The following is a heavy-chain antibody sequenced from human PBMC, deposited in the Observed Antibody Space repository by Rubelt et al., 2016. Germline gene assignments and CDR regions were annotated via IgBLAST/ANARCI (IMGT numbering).Heavy chain of an antibody. D-gene: IGHD6-19*01. CDR3: ASQRGYSRGRH. CDR1: GGSFSGYY. J-gene: IGHJ4*02. V-gene: IGHV4-34*01. Sequence: QVQLQQWGAGLLKPSETLSLTCAVYGGSFSGYYWSWIRQPPGKGLEWMGELNHSGSTTYNTALKSRVTLSVDTSKVQFTLPLSSVPAADTAVQSCASQRGYSRGRHWGQGTLVTVSS. CDR2: LNHSGST.